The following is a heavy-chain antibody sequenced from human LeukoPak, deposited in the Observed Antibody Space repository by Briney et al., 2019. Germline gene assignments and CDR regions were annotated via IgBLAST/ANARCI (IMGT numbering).Heavy chain of an antibody. CDR3: AKSVAIYFYYGLDV. D-gene: IGHD3-3*01. J-gene: IGHJ6*02. V-gene: IGHV3-30-3*02. Sequence: GGSLRLSCAASGFTFSSYAMHWVRQAPGKGLEWVAVISYDGSNKYYADSVKGRFTISRDNSKNTLYLQMNSLRAEDTAVYYCAKSVAIYFYYGLDVWGQGTTATVSS. CDR2: ISYDGSNK. CDR1: GFTFSSYA.